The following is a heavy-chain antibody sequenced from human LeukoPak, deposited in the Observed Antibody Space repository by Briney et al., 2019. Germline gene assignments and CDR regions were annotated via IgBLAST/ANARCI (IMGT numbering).Heavy chain of an antibody. CDR1: GFTFSSYS. CDR2: VSGSGSST. J-gene: IGHJ4*02. D-gene: IGHD2-2*01. Sequence: GGSLRLSCAASGFTFSSYSMNWVRQAPGKGLEWVSVVSGSGSSTDYADSVKGRFTISRDNAKNSLYLQMNSLRAEDTAVYYCASGYCSSTSCPRNPAAAILLLRYWGQGTLVTVSS. V-gene: IGHV3-21*01. CDR3: ASGYCSSTSCPRNPAAAILLLRY.